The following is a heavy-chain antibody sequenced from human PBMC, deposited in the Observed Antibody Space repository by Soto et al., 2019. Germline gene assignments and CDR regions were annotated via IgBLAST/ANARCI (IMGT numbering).Heavy chain of an antibody. V-gene: IGHV4-30-4*01. CDR2: IYYSGST. J-gene: IGHJ6*02. CDR3: ARDFWSGTVGSYGMDV. CDR1: GGSISSGDYY. Sequence: PSETLSLTCTVSGGSISSGDYYWSWIRQPPGKGLEWIGYIYYSGSTYYNPSLKSRVTISVDTSKNQFSLKLSSVTAADTAVYYCARDFWSGTVGSYGMDVWGQGTTVTVSS. D-gene: IGHD3-3*01.